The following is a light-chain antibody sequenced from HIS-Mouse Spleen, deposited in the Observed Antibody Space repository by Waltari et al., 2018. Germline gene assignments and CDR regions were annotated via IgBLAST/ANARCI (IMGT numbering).Light chain of an antibody. CDR3: QQYNNWPPWT. Sequence: EIVMTQSPATLSVSPGERATLSCRASQSVSSNLAWYQPKPGQAPRLLIYGASTRATGIPVRFSGSGSGTEFTLTISSMQSEDFAVYYCQQYNNWPPWTFGQGTKVEIK. CDR2: GAS. J-gene: IGKJ1*01. V-gene: IGKV3-15*01. CDR1: QSVSSN.